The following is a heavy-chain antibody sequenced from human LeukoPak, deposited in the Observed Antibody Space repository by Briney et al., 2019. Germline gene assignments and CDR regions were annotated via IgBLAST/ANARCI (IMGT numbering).Heavy chain of an antibody. D-gene: IGHD3-22*01. Sequence: PGGSLRLSCAASGFTFSNYGIHWVRQAPGKGLEWVAVISYDGNNKYYADSVKGRFTISRDNSKNTLFLQMNSLRAEDTAVYYCARGTGITMIVVDLMGGLAPWGQGTLVTVSS. J-gene: IGHJ5*02. V-gene: IGHV3-30*03. CDR3: ARGTGITMIVVDLMGGLAP. CDR1: GFTFSNYG. CDR2: ISYDGNNK.